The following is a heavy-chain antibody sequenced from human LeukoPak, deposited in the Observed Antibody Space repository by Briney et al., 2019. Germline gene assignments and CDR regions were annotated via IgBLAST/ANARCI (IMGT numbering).Heavy chain of an antibody. V-gene: IGHV5-51*01. CDR1: GYSFTSYW. CDR3: ARGRYCSSTGCYIPFDP. CDR2: IYPGDSDT. D-gene: IGHD2-2*02. Sequence: GESLKISCKGSGYSFTSYWIGWVRQMPGKGLEWMGIIYPGDSDTRYSPSFQGQVTISADKSISTAYLQWSSLKASDTAMYYCARGRYCSSTGCYIPFDPWGQGTLVTVSS. J-gene: IGHJ5*02.